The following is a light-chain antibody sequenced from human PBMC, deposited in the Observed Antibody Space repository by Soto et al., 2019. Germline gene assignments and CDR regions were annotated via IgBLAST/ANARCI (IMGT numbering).Light chain of an antibody. CDR2: AAS. V-gene: IGKV1-39*01. Sequence: DIQMTQSPSSLSASVGDRVTITCRASQSISSSLNWYQQKPGKAPKLLIYAASSLQSGVPSRFSGSGSGTDFTLTISSLQPEDFATYYCQQSYSTLLAFGQGTRLEIK. J-gene: IGKJ5*01. CDR3: QQSYSTLLA. CDR1: QSISSS.